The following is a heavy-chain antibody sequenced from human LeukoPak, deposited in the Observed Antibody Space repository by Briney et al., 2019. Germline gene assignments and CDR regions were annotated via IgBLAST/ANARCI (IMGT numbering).Heavy chain of an antibody. CDR1: GGTFSSYA. D-gene: IGHD5-12*01. Sequence: ASVKVSCKASGGTFSSYAISWVRQAPGQGLEWMGGIIPIFGTANYAQKFQGRVTITADESTSTAYMELSSLRSEDTAVYYCARDEGGLASQSGNYYYYGMDVWGKGTTVTVSS. J-gene: IGHJ6*04. V-gene: IGHV1-69*13. CDR2: IIPIFGTA. CDR3: ARDEGGLASQSGNYYYYGMDV.